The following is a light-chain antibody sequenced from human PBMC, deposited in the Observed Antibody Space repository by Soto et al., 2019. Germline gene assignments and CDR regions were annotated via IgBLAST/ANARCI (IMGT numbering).Light chain of an antibody. CDR2: DAS. Sequence: EIVFTQSPATLSLSPGERATLSCRASQSVSSYLAWYQQKPGQAPRLLIYDASNRANGIPARFSGSGSGTDLTLTISSLEPEDFAVYYCQQYGSSPRVTFGQGTGLEIK. CDR1: QSVSSY. V-gene: IGKV3-11*01. J-gene: IGKJ5*01. CDR3: QQYGSSPRVT.